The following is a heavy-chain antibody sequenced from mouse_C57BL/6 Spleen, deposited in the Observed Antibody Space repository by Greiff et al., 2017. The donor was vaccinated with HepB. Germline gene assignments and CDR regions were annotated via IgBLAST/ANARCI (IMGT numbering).Heavy chain of an antibody. Sequence: EVKLVESGGGLVKPGGSLKLSCAASGFTFSDYGMHWVRQAPEKGLEWVAYISSGSSNIYYADTVKGRFTISRDNAKNTLFLQMTSLRSEDTAMYYCAREYVYHYAMDYWGQGTSVTVAS. J-gene: IGHJ4*01. V-gene: IGHV5-17*01. CDR3: AREYVYHYAMDY. CDR2: ISSGSSNI. CDR1: GFTFSDYG. D-gene: IGHD1-1*01.